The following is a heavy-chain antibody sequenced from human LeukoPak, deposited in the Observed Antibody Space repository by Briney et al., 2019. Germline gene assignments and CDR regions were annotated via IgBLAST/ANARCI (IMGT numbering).Heavy chain of an antibody. Sequence: PSETLSLTCTVSGGSISSYYWSWIRQPPGKGLEWIGYIYYSGSTNYNPSLKSRVTISVDTSKNQFSLKLSSVTAADTAVYYCASLEPPYYYDSSGPAEGMDVWGQGTTVTVSS. V-gene: IGHV4-59*12. CDR3: ASLEPPYYYDSSGPAEGMDV. J-gene: IGHJ6*02. D-gene: IGHD3-22*01. CDR1: GGSISSYY. CDR2: IYYSGST.